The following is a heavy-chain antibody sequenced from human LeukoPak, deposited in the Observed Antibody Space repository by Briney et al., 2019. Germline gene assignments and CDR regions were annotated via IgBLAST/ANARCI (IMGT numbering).Heavy chain of an antibody. Sequence: GGSLGLSCAASGFTFSSYAMSWVRQAPGEGLEWVSNINATGGSTFYADSVKGRFTISRDNSKDTLYLQINSLRAEDTAVYFCAKVQTTVVSPPDSWGQGTLVTVSS. CDR1: GFTFSSYA. CDR3: AKVQTTVVSPPDS. CDR2: INATGGST. J-gene: IGHJ4*02. D-gene: IGHD4-23*01. V-gene: IGHV3-23*01.